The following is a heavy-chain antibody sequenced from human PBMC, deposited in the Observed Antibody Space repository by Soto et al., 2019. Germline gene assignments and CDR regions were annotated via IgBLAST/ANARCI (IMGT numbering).Heavy chain of an antibody. CDR3: ARDRIAVAEGYYYGMDV. Sequence: LRLSCAASGFTFSSYAMSWVRQAPGKGLEWVSAISGSGGSTYYADSVKGRFTISRDNAKNSLYLQMNSLRAEDTAVYYCARDRIAVAEGYYYGMDVWGQGTTVTVSS. V-gene: IGHV3-23*01. D-gene: IGHD6-19*01. CDR2: ISGSGGST. J-gene: IGHJ6*02. CDR1: GFTFSSYA.